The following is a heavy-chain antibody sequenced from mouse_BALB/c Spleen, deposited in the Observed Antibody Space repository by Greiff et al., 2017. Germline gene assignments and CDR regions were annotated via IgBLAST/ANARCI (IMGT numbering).Heavy chain of an antibody. J-gene: IGHJ3*01. CDR1: GFTFSSFG. CDR2: ISSGSSTI. CDR3: ARSDGYQGFPSWFAY. D-gene: IGHD2-3*01. Sequence: EVQGVESGGGLVQPGGSRKLSCAASGFTFSSFGMHWVRQAPEKGLEWVAYISSGSSTIYYADTVKGRFTISRDNPKNTLFLQMTSLRSEDTAMYYCARSDGYQGFPSWFAYWGQGTLVTVSA. V-gene: IGHV5-17*02.